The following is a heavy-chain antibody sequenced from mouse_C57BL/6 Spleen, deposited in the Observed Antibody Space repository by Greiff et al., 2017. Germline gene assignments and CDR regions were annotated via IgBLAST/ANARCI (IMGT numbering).Heavy chain of an antibody. CDR1: GFTFSDAW. J-gene: IGHJ2*01. CDR2: IRNKANNHAT. CDR3: TRSVVRDYFDY. Sequence: EVKLMESGGGLVQPGGSMKLSCAASGFTFSDAWMDWVRQSPEKGLEWVAEIRNKANNHATYYAESVKGRFTISRDDSKSSVYLQMNRLRAEDTGIYYCTRSVVRDYFDYWGQGTTLTVSS. V-gene: IGHV6-6*01. D-gene: IGHD2-2*01.